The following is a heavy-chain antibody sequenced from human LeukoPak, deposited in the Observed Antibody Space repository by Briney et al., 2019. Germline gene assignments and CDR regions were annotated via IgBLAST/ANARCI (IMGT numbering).Heavy chain of an antibody. J-gene: IGHJ4*02. CDR2: INQDGSEK. D-gene: IGHD6-6*01. CDR1: GFTFSTYW. CDR3: ARIGYSSSCTDY. Sequence: QTGGSLRLSCAASGFTFSTYWMSWVRQAPGKGLEWVANINQDGSEKLYVDSMKGRFTISRDNAKNSLSLQMNSLRAEDTAVYYCARIGYSSSCTDYWGQGTLVTVSS. V-gene: IGHV3-7*01.